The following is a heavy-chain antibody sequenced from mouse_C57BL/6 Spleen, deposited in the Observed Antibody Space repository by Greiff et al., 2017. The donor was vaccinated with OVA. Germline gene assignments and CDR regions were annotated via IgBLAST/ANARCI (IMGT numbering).Heavy chain of an antibody. CDR2: IYPGSGST. V-gene: IGHV1-55*01. CDR1: GYTFTSYW. D-gene: IGHD1-1*01. J-gene: IGHJ1*03. Sequence: QVQLQQPGAELVKPGASVKMSCKASGYTFTSYWITWVKQRPGQGLEWIGDIYPGSGSTNYNEKFKSKATRTVATSSSTAYMQLSSLTSEDSSVYYCASGDYYGSSYGYFDVWGTGTTVTVSS. CDR3: ASGDYYGSSYGYFDV.